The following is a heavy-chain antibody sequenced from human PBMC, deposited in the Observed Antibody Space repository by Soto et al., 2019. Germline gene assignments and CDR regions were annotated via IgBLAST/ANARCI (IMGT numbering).Heavy chain of an antibody. D-gene: IGHD6-13*01. CDR2: INTGNSS. CDR1: GFTVSTNY. J-gene: IGHJ5*02. Sequence: RLAQTGGGLIQPGGSLRLSCAASGFTVSTNYMGWVRQAPGKGLEWVSLINTGNSSFYADSVKGRFTISRDSSKNTLYLQMNSLRVENTAVYYCVSVVAAAGTWGQGALVTVSS. CDR3: VSVVAAAGT. V-gene: IGHV3-53*02.